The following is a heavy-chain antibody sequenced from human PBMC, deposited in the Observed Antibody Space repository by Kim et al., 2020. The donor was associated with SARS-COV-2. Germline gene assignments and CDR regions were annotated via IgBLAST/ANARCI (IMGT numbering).Heavy chain of an antibody. J-gene: IGHJ2*01. Sequence: GESLKISCKGSGYSFTSYWIGWVRQMPGKGLEWMGIIYPGDSDTRYSPSFQGQVTISADKSISTAYLQWSSLKASDTAMYYCARRSGSSTLYWYFDLWGRGTLVTVSS. V-gene: IGHV5-51*01. CDR2: IYPGDSDT. CDR1: GYSFTSYW. D-gene: IGHD3-10*01. CDR3: ARRSGSSTLYWYFDL.